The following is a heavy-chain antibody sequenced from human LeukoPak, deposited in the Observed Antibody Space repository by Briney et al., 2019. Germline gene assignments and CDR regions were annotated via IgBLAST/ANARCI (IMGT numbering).Heavy chain of an antibody. D-gene: IGHD3-10*01. CDR3: AKGDYLGSGFDY. CDR1: GFTFSNYG. CDR2: VFYDGSNQ. J-gene: IGHJ4*02. V-gene: IGHV3-30*02. Sequence: GGSLRLSCAASGFTFSNYGLHWVRQVPGKGLEWVAFVFYDGSNQYYADSVKGRFTISRDNSKYTLYLQMNSLRVEDTAVYYCAKGDYLGSGFDYWGQGTLVIVS.